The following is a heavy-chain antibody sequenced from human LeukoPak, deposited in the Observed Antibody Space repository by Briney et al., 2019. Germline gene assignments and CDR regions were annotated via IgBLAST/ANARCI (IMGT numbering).Heavy chain of an antibody. D-gene: IGHD1-26*01. CDR3: ARAGWDLYVDY. Sequence: SETLSLTCTVSGGSISSYYWSWIRQPPGKGLEWIGYIYYSGSTNYNPSLKSRVTISVDTSKNQFSLKLSSVTAADTAVYYCARAGWDLYVDYWGQGTLATVSS. CDR1: GGSISSYY. CDR2: IYYSGST. J-gene: IGHJ4*02. V-gene: IGHV4-59*01.